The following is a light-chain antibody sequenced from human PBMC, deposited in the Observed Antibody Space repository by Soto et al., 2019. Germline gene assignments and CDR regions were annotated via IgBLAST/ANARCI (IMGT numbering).Light chain of an antibody. CDR1: SSDIGAYDY. V-gene: IGLV2-14*01. J-gene: IGLJ1*01. CDR2: EVT. CDR3: SSHAGSNAFYV. Sequence: QSVLTQPASVSGSPGQSITISCTGTSSDIGAYDYVSWYQQYPGRVPKLIIHEVTNRPSGVSDRFSGSKSGNTASLTISGLQTEDEADYYCSSHAGSNAFYVFGTGTKVTXL.